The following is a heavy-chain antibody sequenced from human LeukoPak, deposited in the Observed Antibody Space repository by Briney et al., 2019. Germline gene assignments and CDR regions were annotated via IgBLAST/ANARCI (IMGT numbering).Heavy chain of an antibody. V-gene: IGHV4-39*01. J-gene: IGHJ4*02. CDR3: ARVYYGSGSYYFDY. CDR2: IYYSGST. Sequence: SETLSLTCTVSGGSISSSSYYWGWIRQPPGKGLEWIGSIYYSGSTYYNPSLKSRVTISVDTSKNQFSLKLSSVTAADTAVYYCARVYYGSGSYYFDYWGQGTLVTVSS. D-gene: IGHD3-10*01. CDR1: GGSISSSSYY.